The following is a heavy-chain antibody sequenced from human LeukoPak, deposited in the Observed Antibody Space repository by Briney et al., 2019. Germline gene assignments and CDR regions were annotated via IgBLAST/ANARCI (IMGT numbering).Heavy chain of an antibody. CDR1: GYTFTRYD. Sequence: ASVKVSCKASGYTFTRYDINWVRQATGQGLEWMGWMNPKSGYTGSAQKFQGRVTMTRTTSISTAYMELSGLTSEDTAVYYCARTDGDLDYGGQGSLSTFS. CDR2: MNPKSGYT. CDR3: ARTDGDLDY. V-gene: IGHV1-8*01. J-gene: IGHJ4*02. D-gene: IGHD4-17*01.